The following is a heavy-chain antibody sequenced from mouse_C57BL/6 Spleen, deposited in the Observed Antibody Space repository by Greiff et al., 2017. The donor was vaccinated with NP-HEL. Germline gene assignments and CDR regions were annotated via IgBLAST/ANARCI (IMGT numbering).Heavy chain of an antibody. CDR1: GFSLSTFGMG. Sequence: QVTLKESGPGILQPSQTLSLTCSFSGFSLSTFGMGVGWIRQPSGKGLEWLAHIWWDDDKYYNPALKSRLTISKDTSKNQVFLKIANVDTADTATYYCARIGTPIYYGYDPFAYWGQGTLVTVSA. J-gene: IGHJ3*01. D-gene: IGHD2-2*01. CDR2: IWWDDDK. V-gene: IGHV8-8*01. CDR3: ARIGTPIYYGYDPFAY.